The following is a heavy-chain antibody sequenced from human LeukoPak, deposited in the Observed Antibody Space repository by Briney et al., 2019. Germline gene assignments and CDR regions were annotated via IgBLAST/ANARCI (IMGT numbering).Heavy chain of an antibody. CDR3: ARDIGITGTTLLDY. D-gene: IGHD1-7*01. CDR2: ISGSGGST. J-gene: IGHJ4*02. Sequence: GALRLSCAASGFTFNNYAMNWVRQAPGKGLEWVSVISGSGGSTYYADSVKGRFTISRDNAKNSLYLQMNSLRAEDTAVYYCARDIGITGTTLLDYWGQGTLVTVSS. V-gene: IGHV3-23*01. CDR1: GFTFNNYA.